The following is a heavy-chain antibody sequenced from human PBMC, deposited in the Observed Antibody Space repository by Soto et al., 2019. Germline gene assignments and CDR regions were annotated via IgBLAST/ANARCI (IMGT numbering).Heavy chain of an antibody. V-gene: IGHV1-2*04. CDR1: GYTFTGYY. Sequence: QVQLVQSGAEVKKPGASVKVSCKASGYTFTGYYMHWVRQAPGQGLEWMGWINPNSGGTNYAQKFQGWVTMTRDTSIITAYMELSRLRSDDTAVYYCARDRWAAPHNWFDPWGQGTLVTVSS. CDR3: ARDRWAAPHNWFDP. J-gene: IGHJ5*02. CDR2: INPNSGGT. D-gene: IGHD6-6*01.